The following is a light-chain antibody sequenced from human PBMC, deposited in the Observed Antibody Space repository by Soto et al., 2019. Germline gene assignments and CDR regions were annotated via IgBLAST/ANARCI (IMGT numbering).Light chain of an antibody. J-gene: IGKJ5*01. CDR3: QQLNSYPAT. Sequence: DIQLTQSPSFLSVSVGDRVTITCRASQGISSYLAWYQQKPGKAPKLLMYAASTLQSGVPSRFSGSGSGTEFTLTISSLQPEDFATYFCQQLNSYPATFGQGTRLEIK. V-gene: IGKV1-9*01. CDR1: QGISSY. CDR2: AAS.